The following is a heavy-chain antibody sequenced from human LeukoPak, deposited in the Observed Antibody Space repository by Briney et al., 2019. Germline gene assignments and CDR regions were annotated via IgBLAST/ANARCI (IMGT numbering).Heavy chain of an antibody. CDR1: GGSISNYY. Sequence: PSDTLSLTCTVSGGSISNYYWSWIRQPAGKGLEWIGRKYARGSSNYNPPVQSRVTMSVDTSKNQFSLKLRSVTAADTAVYYCARGRYCSADICTGGDSFDIWGQGTMVSVSP. J-gene: IGHJ3*02. V-gene: IGHV4-4*07. CDR3: ARGRYCSADICTGGDSFDI. CDR2: KYARGSS. D-gene: IGHD2-15*01.